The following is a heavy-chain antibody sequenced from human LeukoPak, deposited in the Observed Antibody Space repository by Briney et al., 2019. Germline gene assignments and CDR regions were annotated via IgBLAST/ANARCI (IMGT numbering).Heavy chain of an antibody. CDR2: ISGSGAYT. CDR3: AKYFASGSYYKLPH. CDR1: GFTFSSYA. Sequence: PGGSLRLSCAAPGFTFSSYAMSWVRQAPGKGLEWVSTISGSGAYTYYADSVKGRLTISRDNSKDTLYLQMNSLRAEDTAVYYCAKYFASGSYYKLPHWGQGTLVTVSS. V-gene: IGHV3-23*01. J-gene: IGHJ1*01. D-gene: IGHD3-10*01.